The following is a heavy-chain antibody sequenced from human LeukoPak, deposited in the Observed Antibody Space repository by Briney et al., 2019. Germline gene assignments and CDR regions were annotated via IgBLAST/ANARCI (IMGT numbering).Heavy chain of an antibody. D-gene: IGHD3-22*01. Sequence: SETLSLTCTVSGGSISSGGYHWSWIRQHPGKGLEWIGYIYYSGSTYYNPSLKSRVTISVDTSKNQFSLKLSSVTAADTAVYYCARAPLTDYYDSSGYIWFDPWGQGTLVTVSS. CDR3: ARAPLTDYYDSSGYIWFDP. V-gene: IGHV4-31*03. CDR2: IYYSGST. J-gene: IGHJ5*02. CDR1: GGSISSGGYH.